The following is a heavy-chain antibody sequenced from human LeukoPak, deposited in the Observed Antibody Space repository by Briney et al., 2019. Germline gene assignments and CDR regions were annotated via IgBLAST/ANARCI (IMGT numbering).Heavy chain of an antibody. CDR3: ARETRDYYDSSGYYYRGGNYFDY. V-gene: IGHV3-21*01. CDR1: GLTFSNAW. CDR2: ISSSSSYI. D-gene: IGHD3-22*01. J-gene: IGHJ4*02. Sequence: PGGSLRLSCTASGLTFSNAWMNWVRQAPGKGLEWVSSISSSSSYIYYADSVKGRFTISRDNAKNSLYLQMNSLRAEDTAVYYCARETRDYYDSSGYYYRGGNYFDYWGQGTLVTVSS.